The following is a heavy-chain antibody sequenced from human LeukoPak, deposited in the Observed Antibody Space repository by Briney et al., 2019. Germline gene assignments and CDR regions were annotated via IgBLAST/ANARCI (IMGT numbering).Heavy chain of an antibody. CDR1: GGSFSGYY. CDR2: INHSGST. CDR3: ARAAFGQLVGDY. J-gene: IGHJ4*02. D-gene: IGHD6-6*01. Sequence: SETLSLTCAVYGGSFSGYYWSWIRQPPGKGLEWIGEINHSGSTNYNPSLKSRATISVDTSKNQFSLKLSSVTAADTAVYYCARAAFGQLVGDYWGQGTLVTVSS. V-gene: IGHV4-34*01.